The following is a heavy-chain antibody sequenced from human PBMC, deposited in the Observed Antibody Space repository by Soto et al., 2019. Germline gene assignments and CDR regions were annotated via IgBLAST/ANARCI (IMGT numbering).Heavy chain of an antibody. J-gene: IGHJ4*02. D-gene: IGHD1-26*01. CDR1: GFTFTSSA. Sequence: SVKVSSKASGFTFTSSAVQWVRQARGQRLEWIGWIVVGSGNTNYAQKFQERVTITRDMSTSTAYMELSSLRSEDTAVYYCAAEPLIVGGPYYFDYWGQGTLVTVSS. V-gene: IGHV1-58*01. CDR3: AAEPLIVGGPYYFDY. CDR2: IVVGSGNT.